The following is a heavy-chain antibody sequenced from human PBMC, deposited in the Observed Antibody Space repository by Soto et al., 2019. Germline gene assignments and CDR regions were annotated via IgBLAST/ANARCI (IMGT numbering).Heavy chain of an antibody. J-gene: IGHJ5*02. D-gene: IGHD2-15*01. CDR2: IYWDDDK. CDR3: APLHSEENWFDP. CDR1: GFSLSTSGVG. Sequence: QITLKESGPTLVKPTQTLTLTCTFSGFSLSTSGVGVGWIRQPPGKALEWLALIYWDDDKRYSPSLKSRLTITKDPSKHQVVLTMTNMDPVDTATYYCAPLHSEENWFDPWGQGTLVTVSS. V-gene: IGHV2-5*02.